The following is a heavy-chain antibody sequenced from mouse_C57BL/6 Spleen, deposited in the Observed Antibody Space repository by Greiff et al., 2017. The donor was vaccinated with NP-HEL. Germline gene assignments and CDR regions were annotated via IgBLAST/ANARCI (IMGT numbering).Heavy chain of an antibody. CDR1: GYTFTDYY. Sequence: EVQLQQSGPELVKPGASVKISCKASGYTFTDYYMNWVKQSHGKSLEWIGDINPNNGGTSYNQQFKGKATLTVDKSSSTAYMELRSLTSEDSAVYYCANYCSSYFDDWGQGTTLTVSS. V-gene: IGHV1-26*01. CDR2: INPNNGGT. CDR3: ANYCSSYFDD. J-gene: IGHJ2*01. D-gene: IGHD1-1*01.